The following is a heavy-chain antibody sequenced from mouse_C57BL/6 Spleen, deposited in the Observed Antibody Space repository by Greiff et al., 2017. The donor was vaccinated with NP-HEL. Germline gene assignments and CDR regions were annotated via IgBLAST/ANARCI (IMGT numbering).Heavy chain of an antibody. J-gene: IGHJ4*01. CDR1: GFNIKDDY. CDR3: TTGVDGYPYYAMDY. Sequence: EVQLQQSGAELVRPGASVKLSCTASGFNIKDDYMHWVKQRPEQGLEWIGWIDPENGDTEYASKFQGKATITADTSSNTAYLQLSSLTYEDTAVYFCTTGVDGYPYYAMDYWGQGTSVTVSS. V-gene: IGHV14-4*01. D-gene: IGHD2-3*01. CDR2: IDPENGDT.